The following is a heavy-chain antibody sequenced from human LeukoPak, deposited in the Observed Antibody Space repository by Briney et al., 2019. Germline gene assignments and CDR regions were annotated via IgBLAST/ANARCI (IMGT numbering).Heavy chain of an antibody. J-gene: IGHJ4*02. CDR1: GFTFSSYG. CDR2: ISYDGSNK. CDR3: AKSLGSGSYPRTPFDY. Sequence: GGSLRLSCAASGFTFSSYGMHWVRQAPGKGLEWVAVISYDGSNKYYADSVKGRFTISRDNSKNTLYLQMNSLRAEDTALYYCAKSLGSGSYPRTPFDYWGQGTLVTVSS. D-gene: IGHD3-10*01. V-gene: IGHV3-30*18.